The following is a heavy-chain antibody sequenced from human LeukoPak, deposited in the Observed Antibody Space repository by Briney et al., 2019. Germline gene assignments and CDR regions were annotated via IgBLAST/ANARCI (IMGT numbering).Heavy chain of an antibody. CDR2: INHSGST. J-gene: IGHJ4*02. CDR3: ARAVAGTHGY. CDR1: GGSFSGYY. D-gene: IGHD6-19*01. V-gene: IGHV4-34*01. Sequence: PSETLSLTCAVYGGSFSGYYWSWIRQPPGKGLEWIGEINHSGSTNYNPSLKSRVTISVDTSKNQFSLKLSSVTAADTAVYYCARAVAGTHGYWGQGTLVTVSS.